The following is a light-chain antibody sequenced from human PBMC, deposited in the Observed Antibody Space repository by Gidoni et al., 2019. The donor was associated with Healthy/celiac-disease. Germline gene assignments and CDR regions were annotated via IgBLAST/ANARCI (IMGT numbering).Light chain of an antibody. V-gene: IGKV1-27*01. CDR2: SAS. Sequence: IQLTQSPSPLSASVGDRVTITCRVSQGIISYLNWYRQKPGKVPKLLIYSASNLQSGVPSRFSGSGSGTDFTLTISSLQPEDVATYYCQRTYSAPQDTFXQXTKLEIK. CDR3: QRTYSAPQDT. J-gene: IGKJ2*01. CDR1: QGIISY.